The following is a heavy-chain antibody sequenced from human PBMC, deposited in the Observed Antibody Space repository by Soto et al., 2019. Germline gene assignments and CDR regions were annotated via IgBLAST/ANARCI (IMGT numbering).Heavy chain of an antibody. CDR3: ARAGYRSVDY. J-gene: IGHJ4*02. V-gene: IGHV3-48*02. D-gene: IGHD3-3*01. CDR2: ISSSGSTI. CDR1: ECTLSSYS. Sequence: EVQLVESGGGLVQPGGSLRLSCAAAECTLSSYSMNWVHQAPGKGLEWVSYISSSGSTISYADSVRGRFTISRDNAKNSLYLQMNSLRDEDTAVYYCARAGYRSVDYWGQGTLVTVSS.